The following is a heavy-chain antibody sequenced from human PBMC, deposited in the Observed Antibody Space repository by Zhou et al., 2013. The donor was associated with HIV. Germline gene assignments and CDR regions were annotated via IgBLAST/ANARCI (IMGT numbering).Heavy chain of an antibody. D-gene: IGHD1-7*01. J-gene: IGHJ3*02. CDR1: GGTFSSYA. Sequence: QVQLVQSGAEVKKPGSSVKVSCKASGGTFSSYAISWVRQAPGQGLEWMGRIIPILGIANYAQKFQGRVTITADKSTSTAYMELSSLRSEDTAVYYCASHNWNYDFGAFDIWGQGTMVTVSS. V-gene: IGHV1-69*04. CDR3: ASHNWNYDFGAFDI. CDR2: IIPILGIA.